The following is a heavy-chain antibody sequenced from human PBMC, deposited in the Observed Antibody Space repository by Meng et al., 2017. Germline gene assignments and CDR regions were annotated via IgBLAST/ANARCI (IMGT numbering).Heavy chain of an antibody. CDR3: ARVGYCSSTSCHQIDY. D-gene: IGHD2-2*01. J-gene: IGHJ4*02. CDR1: GYTFTSYG. Sequence: QVQWVQSGTEVKKPGASVKGACKASGYTFTSYGISWVRQAPGQGLEWMGWISAYNGNTNYAQKLQGRVTMTTDTSTSTAYMELRSLRSDDTAVYYCARVGYCSSTSCHQIDYWGQGTLVTVSS. CDR2: ISAYNGNT. V-gene: IGHV1-18*01.